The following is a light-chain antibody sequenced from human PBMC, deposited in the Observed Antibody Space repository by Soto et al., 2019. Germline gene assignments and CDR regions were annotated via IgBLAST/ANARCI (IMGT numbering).Light chain of an antibody. Sequence: QSVLTQPPSASGTPGQRVTISCSGSSANIGSNTANWYQQLPGTAPKLLIYNNYQRPSGVPDRFSGSKSGTSASLAISGLQSEDEDDYWCAAWDDSLDGWVFGGGTKLTVL. V-gene: IGLV1-44*01. CDR3: AAWDDSLDGWV. CDR1: SANIGSNT. J-gene: IGLJ3*02. CDR2: NNY.